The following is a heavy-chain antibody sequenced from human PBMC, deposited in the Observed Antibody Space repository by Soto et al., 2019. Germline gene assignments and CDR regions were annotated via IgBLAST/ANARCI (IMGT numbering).Heavy chain of an antibody. CDR3: ARNYGMDV. CDR1: GVTCSSDW. Sequence: GGSLRLSCAASGVTCSSDWRSRVSQAPGKGLEWVAHIKQDGSEKHYVDSVKGRFTISRDNAKNSLYLQMNSLRAEDTAVYYCARNYGMDVWGQVTTVTVSS. V-gene: IGHV3-7*05. J-gene: IGHJ6*02. CDR2: IKQDGSEK.